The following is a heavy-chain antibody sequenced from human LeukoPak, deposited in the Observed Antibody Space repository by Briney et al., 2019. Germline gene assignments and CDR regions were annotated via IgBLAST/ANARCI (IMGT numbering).Heavy chain of an antibody. J-gene: IGHJ6*02. D-gene: IGHD6-13*01. CDR2: IWFDGSNK. Sequence: GRSLRLSCAASGFTFSGYGMHWVRQAPGKGLEWVAVIWFDGSNKYYADSVKGRFTISRDNSKNTLYLQMNSLRAEDTAVYYCARERSSWHTYGMDVWGQGTTVTVPS. CDR1: GFTFSGYG. V-gene: IGHV3-33*01. CDR3: ARERSSWHTYGMDV.